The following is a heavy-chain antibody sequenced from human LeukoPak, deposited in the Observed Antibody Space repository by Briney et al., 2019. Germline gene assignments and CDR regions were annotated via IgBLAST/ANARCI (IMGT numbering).Heavy chain of an antibody. CDR3: ATGKSYSSGWYGGY. J-gene: IGHJ4*02. D-gene: IGHD6-19*01. Sequence: GGSLRLSCAASGFTFSSYAMSWVRQAPGKGLEWVSAISGSGGSTYYVDSVKGRFTISRDNSKNTLYLQMNSLRAEDTAVYYCATGKSYSSGWYGGYWGQGTLVTVSS. CDR2: ISGSGGST. CDR1: GFTFSSYA. V-gene: IGHV3-23*01.